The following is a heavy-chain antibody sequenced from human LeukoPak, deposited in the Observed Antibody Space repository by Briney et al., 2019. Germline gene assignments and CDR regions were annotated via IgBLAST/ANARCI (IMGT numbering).Heavy chain of an antibody. J-gene: IGHJ4*02. D-gene: IGHD5-18*01. V-gene: IGHV3-7*01. CDR2: INQDGTEK. CDR1: GFTFTTYW. CDR3: APDTAMALN. Sequence: GGSLRLSCAASGFTFTTYWMTWVRQAPGKGLEWVANINQDGTEKYYVDSVKGRFTISRDNAKNSLYLQMNSLRAEDTAVYYCAPDTAMALNWGQGTLVTVSS.